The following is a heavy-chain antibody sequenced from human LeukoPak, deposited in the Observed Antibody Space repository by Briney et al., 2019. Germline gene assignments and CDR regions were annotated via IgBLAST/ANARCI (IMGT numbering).Heavy chain of an antibody. Sequence: SEPLSLTCSVSGGSITKNGYYWGWIRQSPETGLEWLGSMHYSGSTYYNPSLNSRVTISVDTSKNQFSLKLTSVTAADTAVYYCCGSGWFAGPFGYWGQGALVTVSS. CDR2: MHYSGST. CDR1: GGSITKNGYY. V-gene: IGHV4-39*07. CDR3: CGSGWFAGPFGY. D-gene: IGHD6-19*01. J-gene: IGHJ4*02.